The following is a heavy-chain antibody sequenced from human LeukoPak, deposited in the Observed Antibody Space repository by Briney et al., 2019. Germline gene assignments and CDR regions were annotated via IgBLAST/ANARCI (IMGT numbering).Heavy chain of an antibody. D-gene: IGHD2-8*01. V-gene: IGHV4-59*10. CDR3: ARYKTYGPFDF. CDR1: GGSISDYY. CDR2: IYPRGIT. Sequence: SETLSLTCAVSGGSISDYYWSWIRQPAGKGLEWIGRIYPRGITNYNPSLQSRVTMSVDTSKNQFSLNLSSVTAADTAVYYCARYKTYGPFDFWGQGTLVTVSS. J-gene: IGHJ4*02.